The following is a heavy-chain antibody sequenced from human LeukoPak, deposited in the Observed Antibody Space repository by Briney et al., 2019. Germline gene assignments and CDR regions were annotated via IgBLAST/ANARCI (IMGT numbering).Heavy chain of an antibody. CDR2: ISSSSSYI. J-gene: IGHJ4*02. D-gene: IGHD1-26*01. Sequence: GGSLRLSCAASGFTFSSYSMNWVRQAPGKGLEWVSSISSSSSYIYYADSVKGRFTISRDNAKSSLYLQMNSLRAEDTAVYYCAKRNSGNYFDDWGQGSLVTVSS. V-gene: IGHV3-21*01. CDR1: GFTFSSYS. CDR3: AKRNSGNYFDD.